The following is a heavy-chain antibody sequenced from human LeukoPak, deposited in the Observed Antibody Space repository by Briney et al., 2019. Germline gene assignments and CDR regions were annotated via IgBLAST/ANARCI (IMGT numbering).Heavy chain of an antibody. J-gene: IGHJ4*02. Sequence: PGGSLRLSCAASGFTFSSYAMSWVRQAPGKGLDWVSGISGSGGTTYYGDSVKGRFTISRDNSKNTLYLQMTSLRAEDTALYYCAKDIRDYEILTGSGGVHYWGQGILVTVSS. D-gene: IGHD3-9*01. V-gene: IGHV3-23*01. CDR2: ISGSGGTT. CDR3: AKDIRDYEILTGSGGVHY. CDR1: GFTFSSYA.